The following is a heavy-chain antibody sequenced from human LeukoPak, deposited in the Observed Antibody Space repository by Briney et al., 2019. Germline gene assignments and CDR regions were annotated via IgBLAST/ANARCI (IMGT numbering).Heavy chain of an antibody. CDR2: IYHSGST. D-gene: IGHD2-2*01. CDR3: ARVRYCSSTSYKCRGPDAFDI. J-gene: IGHJ3*02. Sequence: PSETLSLTCTVSGYSISSGYYWGWIRQPPGKGLEWIGSIYHSGSTYYNPSLKSRVTISVDTSKNQFSLKLSSVTAADTAVYYCARVRYCSSTSYKCRGPDAFDIWGQGTMVTVSS. CDR1: GYSISSGYY. V-gene: IGHV4-38-2*02.